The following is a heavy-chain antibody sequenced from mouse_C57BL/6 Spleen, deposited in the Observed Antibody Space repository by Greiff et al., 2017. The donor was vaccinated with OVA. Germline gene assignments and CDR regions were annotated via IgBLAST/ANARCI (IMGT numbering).Heavy chain of an antibody. CDR2: IYTGDGDI. J-gene: IGHJ4*01. CDR3: ERFKSEGYYYAMDY. CDR1: GFTFSSSW. V-gene: IGHV1-82*01. Sequence: QVQLKESGPVLVKPGVSVKLSCTASGFTFSSSWMNWVKQTPGKGLEWIGRIYTGDGDINYYETFKGKVTLSADKSSSTAYMQLSNLTSEDSAVYFCERFKSEGYYYAMDYWGQGTSVTVSS.